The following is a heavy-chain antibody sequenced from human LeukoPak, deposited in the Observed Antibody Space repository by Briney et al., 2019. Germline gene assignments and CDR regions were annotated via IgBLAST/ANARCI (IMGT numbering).Heavy chain of an antibody. Sequence: GGSLRLSCAAPGFTFSSYAMSWVRQAPGKGLEWVSAISGSGGSTYYADSVKGRFTISRDNSRSTLYLQMNSLRAEDTAVYYCAKGYCSSTSCGYFDYWGQGTLVTVSS. CDR1: GFTFSSYA. D-gene: IGHD2-2*01. J-gene: IGHJ4*02. CDR3: AKGYCSSTSCGYFDY. V-gene: IGHV3-23*01. CDR2: ISGSGGST.